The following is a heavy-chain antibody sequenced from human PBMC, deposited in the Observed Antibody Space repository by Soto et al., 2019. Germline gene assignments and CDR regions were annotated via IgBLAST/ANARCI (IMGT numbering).Heavy chain of an antibody. D-gene: IGHD1-26*01. CDR3: ARGVSAGVDY. Sequence: SVKVSCKASGFSFSDYFMHWVRQAPGQGLEWMGIINPSGDRTDYAQKFQGRVTITRDTSTSTAYMELTTLTSDDTAFYYCARGVSAGVDYWGQGTLVTVSS. J-gene: IGHJ4*02. CDR1: GFSFSDYF. CDR2: INPSGDRT. V-gene: IGHV1-46*01.